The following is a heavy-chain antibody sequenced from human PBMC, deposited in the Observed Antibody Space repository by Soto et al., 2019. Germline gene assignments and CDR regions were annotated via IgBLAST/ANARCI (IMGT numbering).Heavy chain of an antibody. J-gene: IGHJ4*02. CDR2: MFYSGGT. CDR3: ARDNGYGHFDS. V-gene: IGHV4-31*03. Sequence: PSETLSLTCTVSGASTSSGRSYWSWIRQHPGKGLEWIGYMFYSGGTYYHPSLKSRVNISADTSKNQFSLRLTSVTPADTAVYYCARDNGYGHFDSWGQGTLVTVSS. CDR1: GASTSSGRSY. D-gene: IGHD5-12*01.